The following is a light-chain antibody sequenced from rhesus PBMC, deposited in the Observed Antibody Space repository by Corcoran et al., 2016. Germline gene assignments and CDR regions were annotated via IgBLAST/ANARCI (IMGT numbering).Light chain of an antibody. CDR1: QSLVPSNGNNY. J-gene: IGKJ4*01. V-gene: IGKV2-64*01. Sequence: DVVMTQSPLSLPITPGQPASISCRSSQSLVPSNGNNYLSWYQQKQGQPPRLLMYKVSNRDSGVPDRVSGSGAGTDFTLKISRVEAEDVGVYYCGQGTHWPLTCGGGTKVEIK. CDR2: KVS. CDR3: GQGTHWPLT.